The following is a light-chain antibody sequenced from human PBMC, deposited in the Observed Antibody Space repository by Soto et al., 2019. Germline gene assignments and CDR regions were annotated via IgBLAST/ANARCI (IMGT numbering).Light chain of an antibody. Sequence: DIQMTQSPSSLTASIGERVTITCRASQSISTYLIWYQQKPGKAPKLLIYAASRLQSGVPSRFSGSGSGTDFTLTISSVQPEDFASYYCQQTYSTPMYTFGQGTKLEI. CDR3: QQTYSTPMYT. CDR2: AAS. J-gene: IGKJ2*01. V-gene: IGKV1-39*01. CDR1: QSISTY.